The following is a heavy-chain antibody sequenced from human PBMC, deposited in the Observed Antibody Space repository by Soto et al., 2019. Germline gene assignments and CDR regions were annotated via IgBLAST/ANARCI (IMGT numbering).Heavy chain of an antibody. J-gene: IGHJ4*02. Sequence: SETLSLTCAVYGGSFSGYYWSWIRQPPGKGLEWIGEINHSGSTNYNPSLKSRVTISVDTSKNQFSLKLSSVTAADTAVYYCARNSGGSRLVLGWGQGTLVTVSS. V-gene: IGHV4-34*01. CDR3: ARNSGGSRLVLG. D-gene: IGHD2-15*01. CDR2: INHSGST. CDR1: GGSFSGYY.